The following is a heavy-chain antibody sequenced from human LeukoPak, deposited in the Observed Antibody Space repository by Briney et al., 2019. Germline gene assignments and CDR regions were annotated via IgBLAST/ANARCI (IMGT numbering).Heavy chain of an antibody. CDR3: AKGGTMIAAGGFFDP. V-gene: IGHV3-7*03. CDR1: WITFSWHL. Sequence: GALRLFWASSWITFSWHLVGRVRQASGEGLGGGGNIKQDGSEKYYVDSVKGRFTISRDNAKNSLYLQMNSLRAEDTALYYCAKGGTMIAAGGFFDPWGQGTLVTVSS. CDR2: IKQDGSEK. D-gene: IGHD6-13*01. J-gene: IGHJ5*02.